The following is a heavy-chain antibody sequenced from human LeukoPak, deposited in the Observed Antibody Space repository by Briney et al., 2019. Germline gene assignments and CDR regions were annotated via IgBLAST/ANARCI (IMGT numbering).Heavy chain of an antibody. Sequence: PGGSLRLSCAASGFTFSSYSMNWVRQAPGKGLEWVSSISSSSSTIYYADSVKGRFTISRDNAKNSLYLQMNSLRAEDTAVYYCASGMVAERGEFDYWGQGTLVTVSS. V-gene: IGHV3-48*04. D-gene: IGHD1-26*01. J-gene: IGHJ4*02. CDR2: ISSSSSTI. CDR1: GFTFSSYS. CDR3: ASGMVAERGEFDY.